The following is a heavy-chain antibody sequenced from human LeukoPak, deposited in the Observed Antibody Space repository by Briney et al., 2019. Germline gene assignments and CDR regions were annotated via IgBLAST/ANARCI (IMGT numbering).Heavy chain of an antibody. CDR3: ARLNYYGSGSYCRGSQRAFDY. D-gene: IGHD3-10*01. CDR1: GGSISSSSYY. V-gene: IGHV4-39*01. J-gene: IGHJ4*02. CDR2: IYYSGST. Sequence: SETLSLTCTVSGGSISSSSYYWGWIRQPPGKGLEWIGSIYYSGSTYYNPSLKSRVTISVDTSKNQFSLKLSSVTAADTAVYYCARLNYYGSGSYCRGSQRAFDYWGQGTLVTVSS.